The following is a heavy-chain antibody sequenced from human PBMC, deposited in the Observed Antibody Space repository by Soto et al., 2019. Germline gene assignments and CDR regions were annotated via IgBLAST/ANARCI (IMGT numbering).Heavy chain of an antibody. J-gene: IGHJ5*02. CDR1: GDSVSSNSAA. D-gene: IGHD6-19*01. V-gene: IGHV6-1*01. CDR3: ARGFRDAGYSSGWNWFDP. Sequence: SHTLSLTCVISGDSVSSNSAAWNWIRQSPSRGLEWLGRTYYRSKWYNDYAVSVKSRITINPDTSKNQFSLQLNSVTPEDTAVYYCARGFRDAGYSSGWNWFDPWGQGTLVTVSS. CDR2: TYYRSKWYN.